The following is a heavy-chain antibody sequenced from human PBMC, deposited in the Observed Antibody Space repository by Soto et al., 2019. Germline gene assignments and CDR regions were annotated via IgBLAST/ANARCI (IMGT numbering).Heavy chain of an antibody. CDR2: IRSKAYGGTT. CDR3: ARDLESSDHDDLSGMDG. J-gene: IGHJ6*02. CDR1: EFTFGDYT. V-gene: IGHV3-49*03. Sequence: GSLRLSCVASEFTFGDYTMSWFRQAPGGGLEWVSFIRSKAYGGTTEYAASVKGRFTISRDDSKSIAYLQMNSLKSEDTAVYYCARDLESSDHDDLSGMDGWGQGTTVTVSS. D-gene: IGHD4-17*01.